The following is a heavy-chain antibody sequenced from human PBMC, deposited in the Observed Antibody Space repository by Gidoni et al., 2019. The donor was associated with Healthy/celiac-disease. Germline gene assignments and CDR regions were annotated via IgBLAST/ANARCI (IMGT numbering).Heavy chain of an antibody. D-gene: IGHD5-12*01. CDR2: IRSKAYGGTT. CDR3: TREASDIVATAFDY. CDR1: GFIFGDYA. J-gene: IGHJ4*02. V-gene: IGHV3-49*05. Sequence: EVQLVESGGVLVKPGRSLRLYSTASGFIFGDYAMSWFRQAPGKGLEWVGFIRSKAYGGTTKYAASVKGRFTISRDDSKSIAYLQMNSLKTEDTAVYYCTREASDIVATAFDYWGQGTLVTVSS.